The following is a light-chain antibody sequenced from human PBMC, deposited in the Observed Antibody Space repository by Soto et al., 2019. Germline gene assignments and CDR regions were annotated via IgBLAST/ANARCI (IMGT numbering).Light chain of an antibody. J-gene: IGLJ1*01. V-gene: IGLV2-14*01. Sequence: QSVLTQPASVSGSPGQSITISCTGTSSDVGRFNFVSWFQQHPGKAPKLLIYEGTKRPSGVSNRFSGSKSGNTASLSISGLQTEDEADYYCSSYTTRSTYVFGTGTKLTVL. CDR2: EGT. CDR1: SSDVGRFNF. CDR3: SSYTTRSTYV.